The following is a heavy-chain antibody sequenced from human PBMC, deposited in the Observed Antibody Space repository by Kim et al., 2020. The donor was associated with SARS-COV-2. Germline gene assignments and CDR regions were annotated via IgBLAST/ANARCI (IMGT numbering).Heavy chain of an antibody. CDR3: ARDRGTIFGVVIINDAFDI. Sequence: ETLSLTCGVYGGSFSGYYWSWIRQPPGKGLEWIGEINHSGSTKYNPSLKNRVTISVDTSKNQFSLKVSSVTAADTAVYYCARDRGTIFGVVIINDAFDIWGQRTMVPVSS. CDR2: INHSGST. J-gene: IGHJ3*02. CDR1: GGSFSGYY. D-gene: IGHD3-3*01. V-gene: IGHV4-34*01.